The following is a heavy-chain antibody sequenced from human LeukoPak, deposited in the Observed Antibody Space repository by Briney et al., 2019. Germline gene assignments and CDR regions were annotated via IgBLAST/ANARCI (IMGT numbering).Heavy chain of an antibody. V-gene: IGHV3-30*18. D-gene: IGHD3-22*01. CDR3: AKGKNYVSSGYYGFPDS. Sequence: GRSVRLSCAVSGFTFSSYGMHWVSQAPGKGREWVAVISYDGTNKYSADSVKGRFPISRDNSKNPLSLQMDSLRAEDTAVYYCAKGKNYVSSGYYGFPDSWGQGTLVTVSS. CDR2: ISYDGTNK. CDR1: GFTFSSYG. J-gene: IGHJ4*02.